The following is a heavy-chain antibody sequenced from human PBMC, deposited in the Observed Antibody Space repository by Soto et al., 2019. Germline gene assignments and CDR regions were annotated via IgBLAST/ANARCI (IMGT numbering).Heavy chain of an antibody. CDR3: AKGRSVAATMGAFDI. V-gene: IGHV3-30*18. D-gene: IGHD2-15*01. Sequence: QVQLVESGGGVVQPGRSLRLSCAASGFTVSSYGMHWVRQAPGKGLEWVAVISYDGSNKYYADSVKGRFTISRDNSKNTLYLQMNSLRAEDTAVYYCAKGRSVAATMGAFDIWGQGTMVTVSS. CDR1: GFTVSSYG. CDR2: ISYDGSNK. J-gene: IGHJ3*02.